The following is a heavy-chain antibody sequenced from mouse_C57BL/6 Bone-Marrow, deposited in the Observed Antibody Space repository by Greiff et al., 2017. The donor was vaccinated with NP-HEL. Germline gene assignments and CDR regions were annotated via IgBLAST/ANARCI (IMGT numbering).Heavy chain of an antibody. CDR2: IYPGDGDT. J-gene: IGHJ3*01. V-gene: IGHV1-82*01. CDR1: GYAFSSSW. Sequence: VKLMESGPELVKPGASVKISCKASGYAFSSSWMNWVKQRPGKGLEWIGRIYPGDGDTNYNGKFKGKATLTADKSSSTAYMQLSSLTSEDSAVYFCARSRAYYSNFAYWGQGTLVTVSA. D-gene: IGHD2-5*01. CDR3: ARSRAYYSNFAY.